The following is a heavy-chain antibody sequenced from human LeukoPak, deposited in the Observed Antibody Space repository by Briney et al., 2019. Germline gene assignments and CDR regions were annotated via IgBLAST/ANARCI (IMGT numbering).Heavy chain of an antibody. Sequence: GASVKVSCKASGGTFSSYAISWVRQAPGQGLEWMGRIIPIFGTANYAQKFQGRVTITKDESTSTAYMELSSLRSEDTAVYYCARDLASVIVVVPAGLAFDIWGQGTMVTVSS. J-gene: IGHJ3*02. D-gene: IGHD2-2*01. CDR2: IIPIFGTA. V-gene: IGHV1-69*05. CDR1: GGTFSSYA. CDR3: ARDLASVIVVVPAGLAFDI.